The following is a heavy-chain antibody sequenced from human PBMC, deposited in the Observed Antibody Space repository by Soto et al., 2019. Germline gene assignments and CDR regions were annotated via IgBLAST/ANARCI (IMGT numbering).Heavy chain of an antibody. J-gene: IGHJ4*02. CDR1: GDSVSSNSAA. D-gene: IGHD3-10*01. Sequence: SQTLSLTCVISGDSVSSNSAAWNWIRQSPSRGLEWLGRTYYRSRWYNDYAVSVRSRITVNADTSKNQFSLHLNSVTPEDTAVYYCARGTYYYGSGSYYTFDYWGQGTLVTVSS. V-gene: IGHV6-1*01. CDR2: TYYRSRWYN. CDR3: ARGTYYYGSGSYYTFDY.